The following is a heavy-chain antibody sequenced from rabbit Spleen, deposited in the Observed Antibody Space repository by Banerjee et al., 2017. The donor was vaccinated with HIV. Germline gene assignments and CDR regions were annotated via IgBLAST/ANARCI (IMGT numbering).Heavy chain of an antibody. J-gene: IGHJ4*01. D-gene: IGHD2-1*01. V-gene: IGHV1S40*01. CDR2: IYAGSSSGS. CDR3: ARDGGGNGNYALDL. CDR1: GFSFSSGYF. Sequence: QSLEESGGDLVKPGASLTLTCTASGFSFSSGYFICWVRQAPGKGPEWIACIYAGSSSGSYYASWAKGRFTISKTSSTTVTLQMTSLTAADTATYFCARDGGGNGNYALDLWGPGTLVTVS.